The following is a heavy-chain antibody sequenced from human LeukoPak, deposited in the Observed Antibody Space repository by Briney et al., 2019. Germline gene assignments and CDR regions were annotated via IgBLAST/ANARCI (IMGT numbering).Heavy chain of an antibody. Sequence: ASVKVSCKTSGYTFTGSYVHWVRQAPGQGLEWMGIINPSGGSTSYAQKFQGRVTMTRDTSTSTVYMELSSLRSEDTAVYYCAGNHPDDAFDIWGQGTMVTVSS. V-gene: IGHV1-46*01. J-gene: IGHJ3*02. CDR1: GYTFTGSY. CDR2: INPSGGST. CDR3: AGNHPDDAFDI. D-gene: IGHD1-14*01.